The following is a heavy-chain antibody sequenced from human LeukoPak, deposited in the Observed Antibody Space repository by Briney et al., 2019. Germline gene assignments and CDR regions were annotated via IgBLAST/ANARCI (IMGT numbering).Heavy chain of an antibody. CDR3: ATPTPTTYSYDSSGYYPSYYFDY. CDR2: ISGSGGST. CDR1: GFTFSSYA. V-gene: IGHV3-23*01. Sequence: GGSLRLSCAASGFTFSSYAMSWVRQAPGKGLEWVSAISGSGGSTYYADSVKGRFTISRDNSKNTLYLQMNSLRAEDTAVYYCATPTPTTYSYDSSGYYPSYYFDYWGQGTLVTVSS. J-gene: IGHJ4*02. D-gene: IGHD3-22*01.